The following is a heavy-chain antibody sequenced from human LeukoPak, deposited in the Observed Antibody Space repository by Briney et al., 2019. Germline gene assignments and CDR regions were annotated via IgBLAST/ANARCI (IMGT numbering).Heavy chain of an antibody. CDR2: ISGSGGST. D-gene: IGHD3-16*01. V-gene: IGHV3-23*01. CDR3: AKNWGKMATTPSNFDY. J-gene: IGHJ4*02. Sequence: PGGSLRLSCAASGFTFSSYAMSWVRQAPGKGLEWVSAISGSGGSTYYADSVKGRFTISRDNSKNTLYLQMNSLRAEDTAVYYCAKNWGKMATTPSNFDYWGQGTLVTVSS. CDR1: GFTFSSYA.